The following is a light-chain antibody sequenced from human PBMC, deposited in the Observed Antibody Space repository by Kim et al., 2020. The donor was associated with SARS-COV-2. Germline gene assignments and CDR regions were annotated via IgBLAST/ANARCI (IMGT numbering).Light chain of an antibody. J-gene: IGKJ1*01. CDR3: QQSHSPPWT. CDR2: AAS. V-gene: IGKV1-39*01. CDR1: QSINIY. Sequence: DIQMTQSPSSLSASVGDRVTITCRASQSINIYLNWYHQKPGKAPKLLIFAASNLQSGVSSRVSGSGSGADFTLTISSLLPEDSGTYYCQQSHSPPWTLGQGTKVEIK.